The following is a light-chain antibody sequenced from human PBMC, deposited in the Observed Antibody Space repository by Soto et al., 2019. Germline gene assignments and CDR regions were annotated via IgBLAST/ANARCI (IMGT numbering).Light chain of an antibody. CDR2: AAS. J-gene: IGKJ2*01. CDR1: QSISSY. V-gene: IGKV1-39*01. Sequence: DIQMTQSPSSLSASVGDRVTITCRASQSISSYLNWYQQKPGKAPKLLIYAASILQSGVPSRFSGSGSGTDFTLTISSLQPKEFATYYCQQSYSTPYTFGQGTKLEIK. CDR3: QQSYSTPYT.